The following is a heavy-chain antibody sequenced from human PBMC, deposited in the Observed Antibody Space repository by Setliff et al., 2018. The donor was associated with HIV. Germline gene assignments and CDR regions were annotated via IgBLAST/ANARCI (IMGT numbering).Heavy chain of an antibody. J-gene: IGHJ6*03. CDR3: ARPERDDFWRPYYSLYSYYYVDV. CDR2: IYDSGST. V-gene: IGHV4-39*01. CDR1: GASISNSNSY. D-gene: IGHD3-3*01. Sequence: SETLSLTCSVYGASISNSNSYWGWIRQPPGKRLEWLGSIYDSGSTSYNPSLSSRLTISVDTSKNTLYLQMNSLRTEDTAVYYCARPERDDFWRPYYSLYSYYYVDVWGKGTTVTVSS.